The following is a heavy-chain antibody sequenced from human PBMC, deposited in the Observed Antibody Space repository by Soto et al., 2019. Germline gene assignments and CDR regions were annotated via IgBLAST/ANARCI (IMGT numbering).Heavy chain of an antibody. V-gene: IGHV1-18*01. Sequence: QVPLVQSGAEVKKPGASVKVSCKASGYTFTSYGISWVRQAPGQGLEWMGWISAYNGNTNYAQKLQGRVTMTTDTSTSTAYMELRSLRSDDTAVYYCARAIRYYYDKGEPGLTNWGQGTLVTVSS. CDR2: ISAYNGNT. CDR3: ARAIRYYYDKGEPGLTN. D-gene: IGHD3-22*01. CDR1: GYTFTSYG. J-gene: IGHJ4*02.